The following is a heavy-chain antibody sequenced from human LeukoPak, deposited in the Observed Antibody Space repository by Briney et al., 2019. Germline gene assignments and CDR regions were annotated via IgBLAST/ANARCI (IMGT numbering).Heavy chain of an antibody. CDR2: INPNSGT. D-gene: IGHD5-18*01. CDR1: CGSFSYYS. J-gene: IGHJ6*03. Sequence: PSETLSLTCAAYCGSFSYYSWSWLRQPPGNRLEWIGEINPNSGTNHNPSLISRVSISVDTSKNHIYLRVSPVTAADTAVYSCARVGYSYSINDWSRTGLGAYHTKYYYYRDVWGKGTTVTVSS. CDR3: ARVGYSYSINDWSRTGLGAYHTKYYYYRDV. V-gene: IGHV4-34*01.